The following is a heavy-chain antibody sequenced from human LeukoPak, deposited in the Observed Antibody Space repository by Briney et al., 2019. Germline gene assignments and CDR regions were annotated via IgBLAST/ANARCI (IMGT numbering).Heavy chain of an antibody. V-gene: IGHV4-39*07. D-gene: IGHD1-1*01. Sequence: SETLSLTCTVSGGSVRSNNSYWGWIRQPPGRGLEWIGSIFYTGRTYYNPSLKNRVTISVDTSKNQFSLKLSSVTAADTAVYYCEKYDSPWYFDLWGRGTLVTVSS. CDR3: EKYDSPWYFDL. J-gene: IGHJ2*01. CDR1: GGSVRSNNSY. CDR2: IFYTGRT.